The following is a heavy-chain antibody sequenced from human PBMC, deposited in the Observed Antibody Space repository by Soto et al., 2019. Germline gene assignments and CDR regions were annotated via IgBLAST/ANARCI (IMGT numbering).Heavy chain of an antibody. CDR1: AFSLSTNGVG. V-gene: IGHV2-5*01. J-gene: IGHJ4*02. D-gene: IGHD2-8*01. CDR2: ISGIEDT. CDR3: VHTVMVRTTTGGRYFDY. Sequence: SGPTLVNPTQTLALTCTFSAFSLSTNGVGMGWIRQPPGKPLELLAVISGIEDTRYGRRLKSRLSITKDTSKNQAVLTMTTMYPVDTATYYCVHTVMVRTTTGGRYFDYCGPRILVTVSS.